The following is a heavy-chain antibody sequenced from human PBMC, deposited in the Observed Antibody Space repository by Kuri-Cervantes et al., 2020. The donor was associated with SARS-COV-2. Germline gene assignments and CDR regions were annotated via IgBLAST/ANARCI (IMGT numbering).Heavy chain of an antibody. D-gene: IGHD3-22*01. V-gene: IGHV4-39*01. CDR1: GVSVGSSRYY. CDR3: ATSYYYDSSGYYGWFDP. J-gene: IGHJ5*02. CDR2: IYYSGST. Sequence: SETLSLTCTVSGVSVGSSRYYRGWIRQPPGKGLEWLGTIYYSGSTYYNPSLKSRVTISVDTSWNQFSLKLSSVTASDTAVYYCATSYYYDSSGYYGWFDPWGQGVLVTVSS.